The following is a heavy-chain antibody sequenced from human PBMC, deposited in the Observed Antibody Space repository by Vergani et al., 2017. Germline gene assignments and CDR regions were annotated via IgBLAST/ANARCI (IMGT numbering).Heavy chain of an antibody. V-gene: IGHV1-18*01. D-gene: IGHD2-8*02. CDR1: GYTFTSYG. CDR3: ARCTVGTGLIYYYYYMDV. J-gene: IGHJ6*03. Sequence: QVQLVQSGAEVKKPGASVKVSCKASGYTFTSYGISWVRQAPGQGLEWKGWISAYNGNTNYAQKLQGRVTMTTDTSTSTAYMELRSVRSDETAVYYCARCTVGTGLIYYYYYMDVWGKGTTVTVSS. CDR2: ISAYNGNT.